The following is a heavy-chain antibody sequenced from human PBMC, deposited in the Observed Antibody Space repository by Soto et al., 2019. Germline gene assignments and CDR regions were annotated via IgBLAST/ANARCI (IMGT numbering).Heavy chain of an antibody. D-gene: IGHD3-9*01. Sequence: WGSLRLSCAASGCTFGHYWMHWVRQAPGKGLDSVSRVKSYGSTAGYADSVWGRFTISRDNSKNTLCWQMNSLRAEDKAVYYFARFGPYYDCSCFLYWGQGALVTVSS. V-gene: IGHV3-74*01. CDR1: GCTFGHYW. J-gene: IGHJ4*02. CDR3: ARFGPYYDCSCFLY. CDR2: VKSYGSTA.